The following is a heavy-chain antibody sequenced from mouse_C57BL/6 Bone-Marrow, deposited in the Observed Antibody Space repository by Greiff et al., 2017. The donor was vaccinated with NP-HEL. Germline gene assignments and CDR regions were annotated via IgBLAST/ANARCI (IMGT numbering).Heavy chain of an antibody. J-gene: IGHJ2*01. V-gene: IGHV1-7*01. CDR2: INPSSGYT. CDR1: GYTFTSYW. CDR3: ARGFHFDY. Sequence: QVQLKQSGAELVKPGASVKLSCKASGYTFTSYWMHWVKQRPGQGLEWIGDINPSSGYTKYNQKFKDKATLTADKSSSTPYMQLSGLTYDDSAVYYCARGFHFDYWGQGTTLTVSS.